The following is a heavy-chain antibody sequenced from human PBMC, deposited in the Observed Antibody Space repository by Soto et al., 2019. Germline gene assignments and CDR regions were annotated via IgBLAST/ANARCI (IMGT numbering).Heavy chain of an antibody. V-gene: IGHV4-4*02. CDR1: GGSFTSKNW. Sequence: QVQLQESSPGLVKPSGTLSITCAVSGGSFTSKNWWTWARQPPGQGLEWIGEIYRTGSTNYNPSLKIRVTMSLDKSENQFSLKVTSLTAEDTAVYYCSSRDPGTSVDYWGQGTLVTVSS. D-gene: IGHD1-7*01. CDR2: IYRTGST. CDR3: SSRDPGTSVDY. J-gene: IGHJ4*02.